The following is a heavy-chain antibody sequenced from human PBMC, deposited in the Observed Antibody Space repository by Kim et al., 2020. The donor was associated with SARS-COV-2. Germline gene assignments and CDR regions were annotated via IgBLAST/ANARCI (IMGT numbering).Heavy chain of an antibody. V-gene: IGHV4-30-4*01. Sequence: SETLSLTCTVSGGSISSGDYYWSWIRQPPGKGLEWIGYIYYSGSTYYNPSLKSRVTISVDTSKNQLSLKLSSVTAADTAVYYCARVGLTMIVVGWGQGTLVTVSS. CDR2: IYYSGST. CDR1: GGSISSGDYY. D-gene: IGHD3-22*01. CDR3: ARVGLTMIVVG. J-gene: IGHJ4*02.